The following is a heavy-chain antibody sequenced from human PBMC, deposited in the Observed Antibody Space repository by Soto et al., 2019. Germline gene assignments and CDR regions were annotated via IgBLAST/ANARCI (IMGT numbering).Heavy chain of an antibody. D-gene: IGHD3-22*01. CDR1: GGSFGGYY. V-gene: IGHV4-34*01. J-gene: IGHJ4*02. Sequence: PSETLSLTCAVYGGSFGGYYGSWIRQPPGKGLEWIGEINHSGSTNYNPSLKSRVTISVDTSKNQFSLKLSSVTAEDTAVYYCARGTGAAAWWYYDSSGYYSYWGQGTLVTVSS. CDR2: INHSGST. CDR3: ARGTGAAAWWYYDSSGYYSY.